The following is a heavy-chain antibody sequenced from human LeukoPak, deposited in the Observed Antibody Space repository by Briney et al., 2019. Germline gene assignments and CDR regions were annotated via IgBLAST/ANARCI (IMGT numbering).Heavy chain of an antibody. CDR1: GFTFSSYA. J-gene: IGHJ4*02. D-gene: IGHD3-3*01. CDR2: ISYDGSNK. V-gene: IGHV3-30-3*01. CDR3: ARVKPSIFGVVISPYYFDY. Sequence: GRSLRLSCAASGFTFSSYAMHWVRQAPGKGLEWVAVISYDGSNKYYADSVKGRFTISRDNSKNTLYLQMNSPRAEDTAVYYCARVKPSIFGVVISPYYFDYWGQGTLVTVSS.